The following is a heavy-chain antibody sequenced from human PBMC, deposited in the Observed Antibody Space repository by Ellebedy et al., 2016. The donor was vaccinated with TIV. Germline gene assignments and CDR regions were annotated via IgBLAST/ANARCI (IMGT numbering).Heavy chain of an antibody. CDR3: ARVESIAALQGFSGFDY. J-gene: IGHJ4*02. V-gene: IGHV1-18*01. CDR1: GYTFTSYG. CDR2: ISAYNGNT. Sequence: ASVKVSCXASGYTFTSYGISWVRQAPGQGLEWMGWISAYNGNTNYAQKLQGRVTMTTDTSTSTAYMELRSLRSDDTAVYYCARVESIAALQGFSGFDYWGQGTLVTVSS. D-gene: IGHD6-6*01.